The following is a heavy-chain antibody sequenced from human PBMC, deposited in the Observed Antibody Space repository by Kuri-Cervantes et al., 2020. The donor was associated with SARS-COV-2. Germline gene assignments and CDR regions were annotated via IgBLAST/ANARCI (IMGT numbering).Heavy chain of an antibody. CDR1: GFTFSSYA. V-gene: IGHV3-30*14. J-gene: IGHJ4*02. D-gene: IGHD4-17*01. Sequence: GESLKISCAASGFTFSSYAMHWVRQAPGKGLEWVAVISYDGSNKYYADSVKGRFTISRDNSKNTLHLQMNSLRSEDTAVYYCARDFRSATGPDYWGQGTRVTVSS. CDR3: ARDFRSATGPDY. CDR2: ISYDGSNK.